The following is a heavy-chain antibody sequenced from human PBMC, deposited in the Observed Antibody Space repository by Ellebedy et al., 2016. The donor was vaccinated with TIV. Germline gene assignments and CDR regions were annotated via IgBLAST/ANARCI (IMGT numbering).Heavy chain of an antibody. CDR1: EFTFSTFS. CDR3: ARSLGIGPYGMDV. J-gene: IGHJ6*02. Sequence: GESLKISCAASEFTFSTFSMNWVRQAQGKVLEWVSSISYYSSYIYYADSVKGRFTISRDDAKNSLYLQLNSLGVEDTALYYCARSLGIGPYGMDVWGQGTTVTVSS. D-gene: IGHD1-26*01. V-gene: IGHV3-21*01. CDR2: ISYYSSYI.